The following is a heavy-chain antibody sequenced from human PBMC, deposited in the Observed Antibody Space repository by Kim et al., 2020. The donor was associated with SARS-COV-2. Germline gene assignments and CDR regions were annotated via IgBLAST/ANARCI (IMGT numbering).Heavy chain of an antibody. Sequence: YHPSLMRRVTISVDTSKNQFSLKLGAVTAADTAVYYCARLDTAMSGVDYWGQGTLVTVSS. J-gene: IGHJ4*02. V-gene: IGHV4-39*01. CDR3: ARLDTAMSGVDY. D-gene: IGHD5-18*01.